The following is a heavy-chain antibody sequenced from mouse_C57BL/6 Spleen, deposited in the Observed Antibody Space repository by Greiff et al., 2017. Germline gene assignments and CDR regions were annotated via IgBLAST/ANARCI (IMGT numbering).Heavy chain of an antibody. J-gene: IGHJ2*01. CDR2: INPNYGTT. CDR1: GYSFTDYN. V-gene: IGHV1-39*01. CDR3: ARGGDFEY. Sequence: VQLQQSGPELVKPGASVKISCKASGYSFTDYNMNWVKHSHGQSLEWIGVINPNYGTTSYNQKFKGKATLTVDHSTSTAYMQLTSLTSEDSAVYYCARGGDFEYWGQGATLTVAS.